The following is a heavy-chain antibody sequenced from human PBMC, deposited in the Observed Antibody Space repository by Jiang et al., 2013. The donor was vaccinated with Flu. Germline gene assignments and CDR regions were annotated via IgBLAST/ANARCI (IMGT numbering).Heavy chain of an antibody. Sequence: WSWIRQHPGKGLEWIGYIYYSGSTYYNPSLKSRVTISVDTSKNQFSLKLSSVTAADTAVYYCARSGSSGWYGLGWFDPWGQGTLVTVSS. CDR2: IYYSGST. CDR3: ARSGSSGWYGLGWFDP. V-gene: IGHV4-31*02. D-gene: IGHD6-19*01. J-gene: IGHJ5*02.